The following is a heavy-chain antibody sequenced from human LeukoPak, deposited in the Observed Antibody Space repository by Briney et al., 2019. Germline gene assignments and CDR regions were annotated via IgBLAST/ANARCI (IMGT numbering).Heavy chain of an antibody. Sequence: PGGSLRLSCAASGFTFSNSAMAWVRQAPGKGLEWVSSISSSSSYIYYADSVKGRFTISRDNAKNSLYLQMNSLRAEDTAVYYCARDWGDIVVVPAAIGDAFDIWGQGTMVTVSS. CDR1: GFTFSNSA. D-gene: IGHD2-2*01. CDR2: ISSSSSYI. V-gene: IGHV3-21*01. CDR3: ARDWGDIVVVPAAIGDAFDI. J-gene: IGHJ3*02.